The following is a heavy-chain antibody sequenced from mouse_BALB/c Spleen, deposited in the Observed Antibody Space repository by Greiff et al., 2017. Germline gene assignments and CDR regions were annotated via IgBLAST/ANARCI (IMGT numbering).Heavy chain of an antibody. Sequence: VKVVESGPGLVAPSQSLSITCTVSGFSLSRYSVHWVRQPPGKGLEWLGMIWGGGSTDYNSALKSRLSISKDNSKSQVFLKMNSLQTDDTAMYYCARNYDGYSWFAYWGQGTLVTVSA. CDR2: IWGGGST. CDR1: GFSLSRYS. D-gene: IGHD2-3*01. J-gene: IGHJ3*01. V-gene: IGHV2-6-4*01. CDR3: ARNYDGYSWFAY.